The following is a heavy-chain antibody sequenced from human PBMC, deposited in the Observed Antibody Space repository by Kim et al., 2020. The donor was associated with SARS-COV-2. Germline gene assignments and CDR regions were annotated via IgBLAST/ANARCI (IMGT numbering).Heavy chain of an antibody. CDR3: ARLGRDGYKTTRRYVDY. Sequence: LKSRVTIAVDTSKNQFSLKLSSVTAADTAVYYCARLGRDGYKTTRRYVDYWGQGTLVTVSS. D-gene: IGHD5-12*01. J-gene: IGHJ4*02. V-gene: IGHV4-59*01.